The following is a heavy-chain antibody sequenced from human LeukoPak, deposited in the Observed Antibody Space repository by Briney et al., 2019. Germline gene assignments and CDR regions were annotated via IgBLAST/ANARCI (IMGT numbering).Heavy chain of an antibody. V-gene: IGHV3-7*01. CDR1: GFTFSRFR. CDR2: IKKTGSET. J-gene: IGHJ4*02. Sequence: GGYLRLSCTASGFTFSRFRMSWVRKAPGKGLEWVGYIKKTGSETYYVDSVKGRFTITRDNTRNSLFLQMYSLRAEDTAVYFCAREDGYCSGGNCYSYFDSWGQGTLVTVSS. CDR3: AREDGYCSGGNCYSYFDS. D-gene: IGHD2-15*01.